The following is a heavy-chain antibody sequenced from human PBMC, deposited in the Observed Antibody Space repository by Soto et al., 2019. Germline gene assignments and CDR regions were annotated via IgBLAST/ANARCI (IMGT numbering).Heavy chain of an antibody. CDR3: ARDFKRYSSPPGPLEY. D-gene: IGHD6-13*01. Sequence: PSETLSLTCAVYGGSFSGYYWSWILQPPWKGLEWIGEINHSGSTNYNPSLKSRVTISVDTSKNQFSLKLNSVTAADTAVYYCARDFKRYSSPPGPLEYWGLGTLVTVSS. V-gene: IGHV4-34*01. CDR1: GGSFSGYY. CDR2: INHSGST. J-gene: IGHJ4*02.